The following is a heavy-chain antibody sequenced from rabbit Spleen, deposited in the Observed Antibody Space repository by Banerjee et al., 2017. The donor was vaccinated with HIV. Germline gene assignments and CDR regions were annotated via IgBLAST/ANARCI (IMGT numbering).Heavy chain of an antibody. CDR3: ASDGGYYYGGFKL. V-gene: IGHV1S40*01. CDR2: IYTGNDIA. J-gene: IGHJ4*01. Sequence: QSLEESGGDLVQPEGSLTLTCTVSGFSFSSSYDMCWVRQAPGKGLEWIACIYTGNDIAKYASWVNGRFTISKTSSTTVTLQMTSLTAADTATYFCASDGGYYYGGFKLWGQGTLVTVS. D-gene: IGHD1-1*01. CDR1: GFSFSSSYD.